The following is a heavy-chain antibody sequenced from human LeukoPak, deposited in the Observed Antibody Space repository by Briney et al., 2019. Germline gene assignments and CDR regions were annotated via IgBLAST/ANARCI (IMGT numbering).Heavy chain of an antibody. V-gene: IGHV3-7*01. D-gene: IGHD2-15*01. CDR2: IKEDGTEK. CDR1: GFTFSDFW. J-gene: IGHJ4*02. CDR3: VRGSRAGGAMGLYHYLDY. Sequence: GGSLRLSCAGSGFTFSDFWMTWVRQTPGKGLEWVANIKEDGTEKNLVDSVKGRCNISRDNTKNLLFLVMNNLRGDDTAIYYCVRGSRAGGAMGLYHYLDYWGQGTLVAVSS.